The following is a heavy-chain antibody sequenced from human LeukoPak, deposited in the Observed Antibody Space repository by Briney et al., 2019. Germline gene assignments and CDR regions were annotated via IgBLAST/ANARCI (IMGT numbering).Heavy chain of an antibody. J-gene: IGHJ3*02. D-gene: IGHD2-2*01. V-gene: IGHV1-24*01. Sequence: ASVKVSCKASGYTFTGYYMHWVRQAPGKGLEWMGGFDPEDGETIYAQKFQGRVTMTEDTSTDTAYMELSSLRSEDTAVYYCATDCSSTSCHDAFDIWGQGTMVTVSS. CDR1: GYTFTGYY. CDR3: ATDCSSTSCHDAFDI. CDR2: FDPEDGET.